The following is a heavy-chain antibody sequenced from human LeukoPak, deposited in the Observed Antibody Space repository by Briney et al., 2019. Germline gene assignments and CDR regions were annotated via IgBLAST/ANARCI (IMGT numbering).Heavy chain of an antibody. D-gene: IGHD1-26*01. CDR3: ARLGRQSGSHYTQDWFDP. J-gene: IGHJ5*02. CDR1: GGSISSYY. CDR2: MYYRGST. Sequence: SETLSLTCIVSGGSISSYYWSWIRQPPGKGLEWIGYMYYRGSTNYNPSLKSRVTISVDTSKNQFSLKLSSVTAADTAVYYCARLGRQSGSHYTQDWFDPWGQGTLVTVSS. V-gene: IGHV4-59*08.